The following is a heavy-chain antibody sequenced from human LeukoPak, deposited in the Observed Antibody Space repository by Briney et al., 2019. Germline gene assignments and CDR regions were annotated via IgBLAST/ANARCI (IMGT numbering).Heavy chain of an antibody. Sequence: ASVKVSCKASGYTFTGYYMHWVRQAPGQGLEWMGWINPNSGGTNYAQKFQGWVTMTRDTSISTAYMELSRLRSDDTAVYYCARGLKGAAADAFDIWGQGTMVTVSS. CDR2: INPNSGGT. CDR1: GYTFTGYY. J-gene: IGHJ3*02. D-gene: IGHD2-2*01. CDR3: ARGLKGAAADAFDI. V-gene: IGHV1-2*04.